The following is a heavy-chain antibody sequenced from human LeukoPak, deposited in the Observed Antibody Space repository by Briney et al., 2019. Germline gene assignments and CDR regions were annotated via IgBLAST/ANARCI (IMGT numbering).Heavy chain of an antibody. J-gene: IGHJ4*02. CDR2: MNPNSGNT. CDR3: ARAPSITGTTPPGY. Sequence: ASVKVSCKASGYTFTSYDINWVRQATGQGLEWMGWMNPNSGNTGYAQKFQGRVTMTRNTSISTAYMELSSLRSEDAAVYYCARAPSITGTTPPGYWDQGTLVTVSS. V-gene: IGHV1-8*01. CDR1: GYTFTSYD. D-gene: IGHD1-7*01.